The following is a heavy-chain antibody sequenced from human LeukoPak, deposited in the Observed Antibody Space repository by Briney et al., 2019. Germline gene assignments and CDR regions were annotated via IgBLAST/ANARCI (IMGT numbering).Heavy chain of an antibody. CDR1: GLIFSSYG. CDR2: ISSRTTYI. V-gene: IGHV3-21*01. Sequence: GGSLRLSCAASGLIFSSYGMNWVRQAPGKGLEWVSSISSRTTYIYYAESVKGRFTISRDNAKNSPSLQMNSLRAEDTAVYYCARDKVIVVVPAANPLFDYWGQGTLVTVSS. D-gene: IGHD2-2*01. J-gene: IGHJ4*02. CDR3: ARDKVIVVVPAANPLFDY.